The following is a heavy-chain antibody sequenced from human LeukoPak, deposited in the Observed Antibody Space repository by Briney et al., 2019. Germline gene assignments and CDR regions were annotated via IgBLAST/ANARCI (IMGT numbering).Heavy chain of an antibody. CDR1: GGSFSGYY. Sequence: KPSETLSLTCGVYGGSFSGYYWSWIRQPPGRGLDLIGEINQSGRTNYNPSLKSRVTISVDTSKNQFSLKLTSVTAADTGVYYCATKHSVAAAANPPYFDYWGQGTLVTVSS. CDR2: INQSGRT. D-gene: IGHD6-25*01. V-gene: IGHV4-34*01. CDR3: ATKHSVAAAANPPYFDY. J-gene: IGHJ4*02.